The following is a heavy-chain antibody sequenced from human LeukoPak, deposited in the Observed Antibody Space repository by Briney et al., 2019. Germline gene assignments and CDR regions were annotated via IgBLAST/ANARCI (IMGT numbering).Heavy chain of an antibody. V-gene: IGHV3-20*04. J-gene: IGHJ6*02. Sequence: GGSLTLSCAVSGFTFVDCGMCWVRQAPGKGLDWVSGGNWYCGSTGYADPVKGRFTISRDNAKNSLYLQMNSLRAEDTALYYCARELQRGYFDWLSTGANGMDVWGQGTTVTVSS. CDR2: GNWYCGST. CDR1: GFTFVDCG. CDR3: ARELQRGYFDWLSTGANGMDV. D-gene: IGHD3-9*01.